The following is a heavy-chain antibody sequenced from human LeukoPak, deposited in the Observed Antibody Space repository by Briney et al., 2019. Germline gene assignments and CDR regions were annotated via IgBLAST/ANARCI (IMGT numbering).Heavy chain of an antibody. CDR3: ARDLQGPLPVGFDY. Sequence: GWSLRLSCAASGFTFSSYAMHWVRQAPGKGLEWVAVISYDGSNKYYADSVKGRFTISRDNSKNTLYLQMNSLRAEDTAVYYCARDLQGPLPVGFDYWGQGTLVTVSS. J-gene: IGHJ4*02. CDR2: ISYDGSNK. CDR1: GFTFSSYA. V-gene: IGHV3-30*04. D-gene: IGHD2-8*02.